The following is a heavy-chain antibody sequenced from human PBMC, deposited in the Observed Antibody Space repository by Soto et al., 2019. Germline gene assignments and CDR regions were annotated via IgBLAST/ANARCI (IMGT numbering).Heavy chain of an antibody. Sequence: QVQLVESGGGVVQPGRSLRLSCAASGFTFNSYGMHWVRQAPGKGLEWVAVISYDGSNKYYADSVKGRFTISRDNSKNTLYLQMNSLRAEDTAVYYCAKSKTLYYYYGMDVWGQGTTVTVSS. CDR3: AKSKTLYYYYGMDV. V-gene: IGHV3-30*18. CDR2: ISYDGSNK. CDR1: GFTFNSYG. J-gene: IGHJ6*02.